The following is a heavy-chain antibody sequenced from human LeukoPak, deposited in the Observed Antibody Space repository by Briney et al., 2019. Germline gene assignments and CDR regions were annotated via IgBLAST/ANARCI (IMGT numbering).Heavy chain of an antibody. J-gene: IGHJ4*02. V-gene: IGHV3-23*01. CDR3: AKGMVRGVIPTDLDY. D-gene: IGHD3-10*01. Sequence: GGSLRLSCAASGFTFSSYAMSWVRQAPGKGLEWVSAISGSGGSTYYADSVKGRFTISRDNSKNTLYLQMNSLRAEDTAVYYCAKGMVRGVIPTDLDYWGQGTLATVSS. CDR2: ISGSGGST. CDR1: GFTFSSYA.